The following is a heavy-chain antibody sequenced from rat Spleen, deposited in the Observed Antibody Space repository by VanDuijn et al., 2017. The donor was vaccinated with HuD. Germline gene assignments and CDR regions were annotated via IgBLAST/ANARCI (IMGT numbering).Heavy chain of an antibody. J-gene: IGHJ2*01. V-gene: IGHV5-22*01. CDR2: ISYDGTAT. CDR1: GLSFSNYD. CDR3: ARGDFSSPRGGY. D-gene: IGHD1-2*01. Sequence: EVQLVESGGGLVQPGRSMKLSCAASGLSFSNYDMAWVRQAPTKGLEWVASISYDGTATYYRDSVKGRFTLSRDNAKATQYLQMNSLQTEDTATYSCARGDFSSPRGGYWGQGVMVTVSS.